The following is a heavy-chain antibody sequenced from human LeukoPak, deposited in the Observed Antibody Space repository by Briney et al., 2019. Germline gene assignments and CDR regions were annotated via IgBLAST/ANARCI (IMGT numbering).Heavy chain of an antibody. D-gene: IGHD7-27*01. V-gene: IGHV3-23*01. CDR2: ISGSGGST. Sequence: GRSLRLSCAASRFTFSSYAMSWVRQAPGKGLEWVSAISGSGGSTYYADSVKGRFTISRDNSKNTLYLQMNSLRAEDTAVYYCAKDPLGIWGAFDIWGQGTMVTVSS. J-gene: IGHJ3*02. CDR3: AKDPLGIWGAFDI. CDR1: RFTFSSYA.